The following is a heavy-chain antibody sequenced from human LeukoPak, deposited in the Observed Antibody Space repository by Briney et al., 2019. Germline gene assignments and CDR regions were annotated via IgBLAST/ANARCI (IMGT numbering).Heavy chain of an antibody. V-gene: IGHV3-21*04. D-gene: IGHD3-3*01. J-gene: IGHJ3*02. CDR3: AHHGGGTIRIAAFDI. CDR2: ISSSSSYI. CDR1: GFTFSSYS. Sequence: GGSLRLSCAASGFTFSSYSMNWVRQAPGKGLEWVSSISSSSSYIYYADSVKGRFTISRDNSKNTLYLQLNSLRAEDTAIYYCAHHGGGTIRIAAFDIWGQGTMVTVSS.